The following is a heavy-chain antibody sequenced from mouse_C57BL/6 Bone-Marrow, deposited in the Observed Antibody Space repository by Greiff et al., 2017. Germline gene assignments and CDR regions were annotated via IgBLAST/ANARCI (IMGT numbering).Heavy chain of an antibody. CDR2: INPSNGGT. D-gene: IGHD1-1*01. CDR3: ASLITTVPFYFDY. Sequence: VQLQQPGTELVQPGASVKLSCKASGYTFTSYWLHWVKQRPGQGLEWIGNINPSNGGTNYNEKFKSKATLTVDKSSSTAYMQLSSLTSEDSAVYYCASLITTVPFYFDYWGQGTTLTVSS. J-gene: IGHJ2*01. CDR1: GYTFTSYW. V-gene: IGHV1-53*01.